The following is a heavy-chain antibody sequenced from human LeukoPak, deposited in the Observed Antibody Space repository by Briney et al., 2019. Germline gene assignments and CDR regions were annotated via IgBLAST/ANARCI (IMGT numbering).Heavy chain of an antibody. CDR3: AKDLNTVVMQYFDS. Sequence: GRTLRLSCTGSGFPFSSYGMHWVRQTAGRGLECVAFMRYDGKTEYYADSVKGRFTIAREDSHSTVHLHMKDLRPDDAAVYFCAKDLNTVVMQYFDSWGQGTLVSVSS. CDR1: GFPFSSYG. CDR2: MRYDGKTE. J-gene: IGHJ4*02. V-gene: IGHV3-30*02. D-gene: IGHD2-21*01.